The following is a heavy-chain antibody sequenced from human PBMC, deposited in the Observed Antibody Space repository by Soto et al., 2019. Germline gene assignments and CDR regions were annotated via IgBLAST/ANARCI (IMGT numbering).Heavy chain of an antibody. D-gene: IGHD5-18*01. CDR3: AKDSVDTAMVGTYNWFDP. CDR1: GGTFSSYA. J-gene: IGHJ5*02. V-gene: IGHV1-69*01. Sequence: QVQLVQSGAEVKKPGSSVKVSCKASGGTFSSYAISWVRQAPGQGLEWMGGIIPIFGTANYAQKFQGRVTITADESTSTAYMELSSLRAEDTAVYYCAKDSVDTAMVGTYNWFDPWGQRTLVTVSS. CDR2: IIPIFGTA.